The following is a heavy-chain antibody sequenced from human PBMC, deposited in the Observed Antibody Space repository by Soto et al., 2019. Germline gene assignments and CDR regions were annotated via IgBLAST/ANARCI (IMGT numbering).Heavy chain of an antibody. CDR1: GGSISSTDW. V-gene: IGHV4-4*02. CDR2: IYHSGST. D-gene: IGHD1-26*01. Sequence: SETLSLTCGVSGGSISSTDWWSWVRQPPGEGLEWIGEIYHSGSTNYNPSLKSRVTISVDTSKNQFSLKLSSVTAADTAAYYCARLSWSGSYLAYWGQGTLVTVSS. J-gene: IGHJ4*02. CDR3: ARLSWSGSYLAY.